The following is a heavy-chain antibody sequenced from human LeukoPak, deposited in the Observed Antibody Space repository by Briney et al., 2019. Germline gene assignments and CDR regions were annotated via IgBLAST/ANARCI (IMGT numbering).Heavy chain of an antibody. J-gene: IGHJ4*02. D-gene: IGHD3-10*01. CDR3: AKELDYYGSGPFDY. V-gene: IGHV3-21*01. CDR2: ISSSSSYI. CDR1: GFTFSSYS. Sequence: GGSLRLSCAASGFTFSSYSMNWVRQAPGKGLEWVSSISSSSSYIYYADSVKGRFTISRDNSKNTLYLQMNSLRAEDTAVYYCAKELDYYGSGPFDYWGQGTLVTVSS.